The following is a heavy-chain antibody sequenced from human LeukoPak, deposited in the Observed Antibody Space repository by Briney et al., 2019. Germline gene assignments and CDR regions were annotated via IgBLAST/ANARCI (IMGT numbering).Heavy chain of an antibody. D-gene: IGHD3-10*01. Sequence: SQTLSLTCTVSGGSVSSGTYYWSWIRQLPGKGLEWIGYIFYSGSTYYNPSLKSRVTISVDTSLTQFSLALTSVTAAGTAVYYCARGAGITSFPHFDHWGPGTLVTVSS. CDR1: GGSVSSGTYY. V-gene: IGHV4-31*03. CDR2: IFYSGST. CDR3: ARGAGITSFPHFDH. J-gene: IGHJ4*02.